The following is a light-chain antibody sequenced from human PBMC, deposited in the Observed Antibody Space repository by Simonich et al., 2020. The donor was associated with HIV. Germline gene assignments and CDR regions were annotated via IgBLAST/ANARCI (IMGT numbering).Light chain of an antibody. Sequence: EIVMTQSPATLSVSPGERATLSCRARQSVSSNLAWYQQKPGQAPRLLIYSASTRATGIPAKVSGSWSGTEFTLTISSLEAEDFAVYYCQHRSNWPPTFGQGTKVDIK. CDR2: SAS. CDR3: QHRSNWPPT. V-gene: IGKV3-15*01. CDR1: QSVSSN. J-gene: IGKJ1*01.